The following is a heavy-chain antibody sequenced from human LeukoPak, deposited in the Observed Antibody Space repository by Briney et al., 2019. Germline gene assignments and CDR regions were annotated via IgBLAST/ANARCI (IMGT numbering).Heavy chain of an antibody. CDR1: GFSLSTSGVG. V-gene: IGHV2-5*01. J-gene: IGHJ4*02. D-gene: IGHD3-3*01. CDR3: AHSIEGFGVVTTPYYFDY. Sequence: SGPTLVNPTQTLTLTCTFSGFSLSTSGVGVGWIRQPPGKALEWLALIYWNDDKRYSPSLKSRLTITKDTSKNQVVLTMTNMDPVDTATYYCAHSIEGFGVVTTPYYFDYWGQGTLVTVSS. CDR2: IYWNDDK.